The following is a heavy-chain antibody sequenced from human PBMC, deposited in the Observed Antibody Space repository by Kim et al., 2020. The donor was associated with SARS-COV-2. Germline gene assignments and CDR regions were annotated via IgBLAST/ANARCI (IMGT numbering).Heavy chain of an antibody. V-gene: IGHV3-53*01. CDR3: AKNRGVAAPAD. D-gene: IGHD2-15*01. CDR1: GFTVSSNY. Sequence: GGSLRLSCAASGFTVSSNYMSWVRQAPGKGLEWVSIIHSGGSTYYADSVKGRFTISRDNSKNTLFLQMNSLRAEDTAVYYCAKNRGVAAPADWGQGTLVTVSS. J-gene: IGHJ1*01. CDR2: IHSGGST.